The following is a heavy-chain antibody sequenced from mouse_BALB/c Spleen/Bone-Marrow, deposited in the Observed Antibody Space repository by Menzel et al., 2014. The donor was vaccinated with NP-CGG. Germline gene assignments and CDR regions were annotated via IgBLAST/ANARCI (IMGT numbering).Heavy chain of an antibody. CDR3: AREGTFYYALDY. J-gene: IGHJ4*01. CDR1: GFSLNSFG. Sequence: QVQLKQSGPGLVAPSQSLSITCTVSGFSLNSFGVHWVRQPPGKGLEWLGVIWPGGSTNYNSALMSRLSISKDNSKSQVLLKMNSLQTDDTAMYYCAREGTFYYALDYWGQGTSVTVSS. CDR2: IWPGGST. V-gene: IGHV2-9*02.